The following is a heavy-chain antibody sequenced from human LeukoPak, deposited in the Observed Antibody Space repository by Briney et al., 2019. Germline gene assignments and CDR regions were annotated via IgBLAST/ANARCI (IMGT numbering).Heavy chain of an antibody. CDR2: IHYSGST. CDR3: VRDSGNWFDP. CDR1: GGSVSSDISY. J-gene: IGHJ5*02. Sequence: SETLSLTCTVSGGSVSSDISYWSWIRQPPGKGLEWIGYIHYSGSTNYNPSPKSRVTISVDTSKNQFSLRLSSVTAADTAVYYCVRDSGNWFDPWGQGTLVTVSS. D-gene: IGHD3-10*01. V-gene: IGHV4-61*01.